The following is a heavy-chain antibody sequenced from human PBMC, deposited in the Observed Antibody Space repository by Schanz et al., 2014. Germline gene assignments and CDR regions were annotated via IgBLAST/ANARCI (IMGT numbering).Heavy chain of an antibody. D-gene: IGHD3-10*01. Sequence: VHLVESGGCLVKPGGSLRLSCVASGFTFRRNWMYWVRQVPGKGLVWVSHINTDGSSTRYADFVKGRFTISRDNAKNTLYLEMNSLRAEDTALYYCARLSTLGGWFGNAHLDFWGQGTLVTVS. CDR1: GFTFRRNW. V-gene: IGHV3-74*02. J-gene: IGHJ4*02. CDR3: ARLSTLGGWFGNAHLDF. CDR2: INTDGSST.